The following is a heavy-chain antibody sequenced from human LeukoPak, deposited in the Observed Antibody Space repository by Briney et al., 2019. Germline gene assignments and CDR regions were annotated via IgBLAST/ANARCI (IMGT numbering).Heavy chain of an antibody. V-gene: IGHV4-38-2*02. D-gene: IGHD2-2*02. CDR3: ARSTKLGYCSSTSCYKNAFDI. Sequence: SSETLSLTCTVSGYSISSGYYWGWIRQPPGKGLEWIGSIYHSGSTYYDPSLKSRVTISVDTSKNQFSLKLSSVTAADTAVYYCARSTKLGYCSSTSCYKNAFDIWGQGTMVTVSS. CDR2: IYHSGST. CDR1: GYSISSGYY. J-gene: IGHJ3*02.